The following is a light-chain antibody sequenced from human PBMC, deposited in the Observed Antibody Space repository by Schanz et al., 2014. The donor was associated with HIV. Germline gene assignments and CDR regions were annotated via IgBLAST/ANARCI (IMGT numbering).Light chain of an antibody. CDR2: GAS. CDR3: QQYGDSPYT. J-gene: IGKJ2*01. CDR1: QSVGSD. Sequence: ELVMTQSPATLSVSPGERVTLFCRASQSVGSDLAWYQRKPGQAPRLLIYGASTRATGIPARFSGSGSGREFTLTISRLEPEDFAVYYCQQYGDSPYTFGQGTRLDI. V-gene: IGKV3-15*01.